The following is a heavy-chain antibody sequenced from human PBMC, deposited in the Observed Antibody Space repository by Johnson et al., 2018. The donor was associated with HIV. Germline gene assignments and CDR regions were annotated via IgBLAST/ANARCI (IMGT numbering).Heavy chain of an antibody. J-gene: IGHJ3*02. CDR2: VYSDGIT. Sequence: VQLVESGGGLIQPGGSLRLSCAASGFIVSSNYMSWVRQAPGKGLEWVSVVYSDGITFYADSVKGRFTISRDNSKTTLYLQMNSLRAEDTAVYYCAREAGDDAFDIWGQGTMVTVSS. D-gene: IGHD7-27*01. CDR3: AREAGDDAFDI. CDR1: GFIVSSNY. V-gene: IGHV3-66*03.